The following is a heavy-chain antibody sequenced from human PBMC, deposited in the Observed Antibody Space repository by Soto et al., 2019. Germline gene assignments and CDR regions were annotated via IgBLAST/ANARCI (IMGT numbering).Heavy chain of an antibody. CDR1: GGSISSSSYY. CDR2: IYYSGST. Sequence: ATQSLTCTVSGGSISSSSYYWGWIRQPPGKGLEWIGSIYYSGSTYYNPSLKSRVTISVDTSKNQFSLKLSSVTAADTAVYYCAAXTTIGVLGYYYYYGMDVWGQGTTVTVSS. CDR3: AAXTTIGVLGYYYYYGMDV. V-gene: IGHV4-39*01. J-gene: IGHJ6*02. D-gene: IGHD5-12*01.